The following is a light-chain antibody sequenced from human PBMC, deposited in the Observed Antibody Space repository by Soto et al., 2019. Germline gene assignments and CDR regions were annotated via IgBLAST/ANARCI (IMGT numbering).Light chain of an antibody. CDR2: DAS. Sequence: DIQMTQSPSTLSASEGDRVTITCRASQSISSWLAWYQQKPGKAPKLLIYDASSLESGIPSRFSGSGSGTEFTLTISSLQPDDFATYYCQQYTSYLYTFGQGTKLEIK. J-gene: IGKJ2*01. V-gene: IGKV1-5*01. CDR3: QQYTSYLYT. CDR1: QSISSW.